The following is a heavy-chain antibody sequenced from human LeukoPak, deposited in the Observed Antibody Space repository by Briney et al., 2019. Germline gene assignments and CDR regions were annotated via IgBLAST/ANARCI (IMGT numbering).Heavy chain of an antibody. V-gene: IGHV1-18*01. Sequence: ASVKVSCKASGYTFTSYGISWVRQAPGQGLEWMGWISAYNGNTNYAQKLQGRVTMTTDTSTSTAYMELRSLRSDDTAVYYCARDGSSRGYGSSDAFDIWGQGTMVTVSS. CDR3: ARDGSSRGYGSSDAFDI. CDR1: GYTFTSYG. J-gene: IGHJ3*02. D-gene: IGHD5-12*01. CDR2: ISAYNGNT.